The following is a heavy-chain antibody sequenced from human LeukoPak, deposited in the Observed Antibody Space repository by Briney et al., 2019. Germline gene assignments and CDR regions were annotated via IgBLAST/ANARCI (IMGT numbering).Heavy chain of an antibody. V-gene: IGHV3-23*01. CDR1: GFTFSSYA. D-gene: IGHD6-13*01. Sequence: GGSLRLSCAASGFTFSSYAMSWVRQAPGKGLEWVSAISGSGGSTYYADSVKGRFTISRDNSKNTLYLQMNSLRAEDTAVYYCAEDHPRSSSQSRHFDYWGQGTLVTVSS. J-gene: IGHJ4*02. CDR3: AEDHPRSSSQSRHFDY. CDR2: ISGSGGST.